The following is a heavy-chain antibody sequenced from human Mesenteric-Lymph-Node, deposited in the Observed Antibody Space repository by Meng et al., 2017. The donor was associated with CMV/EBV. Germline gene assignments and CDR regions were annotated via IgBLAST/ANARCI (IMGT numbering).Heavy chain of an antibody. Sequence: GESLKISCAASGFTFSSYGMHWVRQAPGKGLEWVALIPYDGGNKYYADSVKGRFTISRDNSKNTLYLQMDSLRPEDTAVYYCARDDYEFWSGYYFHYSYYTMDVWGQGTTVTVSS. V-gene: IGHV3-30-3*01. CDR1: GFTFSSYG. CDR2: IPYDGGNK. D-gene: IGHD3-3*01. CDR3: ARDDYEFWSGYYFHYSYYTMDV. J-gene: IGHJ6*02.